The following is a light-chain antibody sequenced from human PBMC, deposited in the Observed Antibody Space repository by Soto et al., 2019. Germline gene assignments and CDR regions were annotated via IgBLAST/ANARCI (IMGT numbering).Light chain of an antibody. CDR1: QSISRR. CDR3: QQYNSYSWK. Sequence: DIQMTHSPSTVSSSVGGRAIITCRASQSISRRLAWYQQKPGKAPRLLMYDVSTLESGVPSRFRGSGSGTEFTLTISSLQPDDFATYYCQQYNSYSWKFGQGTKVDIK. J-gene: IGKJ1*01. V-gene: IGKV1-5*01. CDR2: DVS.